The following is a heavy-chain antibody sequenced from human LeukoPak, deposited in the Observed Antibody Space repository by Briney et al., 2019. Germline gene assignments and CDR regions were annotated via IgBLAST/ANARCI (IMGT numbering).Heavy chain of an antibody. CDR3: AKEIGWYSGSYQAVGYFDY. CDR2: IIPIFGTA. D-gene: IGHD1-26*01. V-gene: IGHV1-69*13. J-gene: IGHJ4*02. Sequence: SVKVSCKASGGTFSSYAISWVRQVPGQGLEWMGGIIPIFGTANYAQKFQGRVTITADESTSTAYMELSSLRSDDTAVYYCAKEIGWYSGSYQAVGYFDYWGQGTLVTVSS. CDR1: GGTFSSYA.